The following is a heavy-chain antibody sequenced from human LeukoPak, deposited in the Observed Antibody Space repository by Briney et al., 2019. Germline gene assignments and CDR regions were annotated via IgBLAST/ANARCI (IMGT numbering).Heavy chain of an antibody. V-gene: IGHV4-39*07. D-gene: IGHD6-19*01. J-gene: IGHJ4*02. CDR1: GGSISSSSYY. CDR3: ARDDRYSSGWYDFDY. Sequence: SETLSLTCTVSGGSISSSSYYWGWIRQPPGKGLEWIGSIYYSGSTYYNPSLKSRVTISVDTSKNQFSLKLSSVTAADTAVYYCARDDRYSSGWYDFDYWGQGTLVTVSS. CDR2: IYYSGST.